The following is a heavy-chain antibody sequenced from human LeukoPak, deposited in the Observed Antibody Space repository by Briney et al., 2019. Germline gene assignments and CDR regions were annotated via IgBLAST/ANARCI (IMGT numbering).Heavy chain of an antibody. Sequence: SETLSLTCTVSGDSISSSSYYWVWLRQPPGKGLEWIATIHYTGSTYYNPSLKSRVTISVDTSKNQFSLKLSSVTAADTAMYYCARHRGSNLNRSFDFWGQGALVTVSS. CDR3: ARHRGSNLNRSFDF. D-gene: IGHD2-15*01. V-gene: IGHV4-39*01. CDR2: IHYTGST. CDR1: GDSISSSSYY. J-gene: IGHJ4*02.